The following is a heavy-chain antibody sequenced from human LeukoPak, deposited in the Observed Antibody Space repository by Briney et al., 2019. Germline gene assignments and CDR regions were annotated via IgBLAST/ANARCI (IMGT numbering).Heavy chain of an antibody. CDR2: IHYSGTT. Sequence: SETLSLTCTVSGGSISNYYWSWIRQSPGKGLEWIGYIHYSGTTTYNPSLKSRVTISLDTSKNQFSLKLSSVTPADTAVYYCARGGYSSGWYTPREYDYWGQGTLVTVSS. D-gene: IGHD6-19*01. V-gene: IGHV4-59*01. J-gene: IGHJ4*02. CDR3: ARGGYSSGWYTPREYDY. CDR1: GGSISNYY.